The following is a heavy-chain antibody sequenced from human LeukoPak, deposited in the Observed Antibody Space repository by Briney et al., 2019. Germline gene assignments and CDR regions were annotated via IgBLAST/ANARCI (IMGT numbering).Heavy chain of an antibody. CDR3: ARQDIVVVPAAIPVGYFQH. D-gene: IGHD2-2*02. CDR1: GYSFTNYW. Sequence: PGESLKISCKGSGYSFTNYWVGWVRQMPGKGLEWMGIIHPGDSDTRYSPSFQGQVTISADKSISTAYLQWSSLKASDTAMYYCARQDIVVVPAAIPVGYFQHWGQGTLVTVSS. V-gene: IGHV5-51*01. J-gene: IGHJ1*01. CDR2: IHPGDSDT.